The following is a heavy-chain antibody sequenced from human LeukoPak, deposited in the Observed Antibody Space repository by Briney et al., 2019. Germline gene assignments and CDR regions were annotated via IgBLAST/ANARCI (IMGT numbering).Heavy chain of an antibody. Sequence: PSETLSLTCSVSDGSITRYYWSWIRQPAGKGLEWIGRIHTSGSTNHNPSLKGRVTMSVDTSKNQFSLKLSSVTAADTAVYYCARDGYSSGRGPVDWGRGTLVTVSS. D-gene: IGHD6-19*01. CDR2: IHTSGST. J-gene: IGHJ4*02. CDR1: DGSITRYY. V-gene: IGHV4-4*07. CDR3: ARDGYSSGRGPVD.